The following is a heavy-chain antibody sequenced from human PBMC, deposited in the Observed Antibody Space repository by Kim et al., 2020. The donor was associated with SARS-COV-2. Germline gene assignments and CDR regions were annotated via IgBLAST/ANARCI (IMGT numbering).Heavy chain of an antibody. CDR2: INPSGGTT. CDR3: ARVTNDYGDYNFDY. V-gene: IGHV1-46*01. Sequence: ASVKVSCKASGYTFISYYMHWVRQAPGQGLEWMGIINPSGGTTSYAQKFQGRVTMTRDTSTSTVYMELSSLRSEDTAVYYCARVTNDYGDYNFDYLGQGTLITVSS. D-gene: IGHD4-17*01. CDR1: GYTFISYY. J-gene: IGHJ4*02.